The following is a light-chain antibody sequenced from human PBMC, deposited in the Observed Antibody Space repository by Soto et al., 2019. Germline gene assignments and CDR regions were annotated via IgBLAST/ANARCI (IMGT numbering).Light chain of an antibody. V-gene: IGKV3-11*01. CDR2: DAS. J-gene: IGKJ1*01. CDR1: QSVSSY. CDR3: QQRSKWPT. Sequence: EIVLTQSPATLSVSPGERGTLSCRASQSVSSYLAWYQQKPGQAPRLLIYDASNRATGIPARFSGSGSGTDFTLTISSLEPEDFSVYYCQQRSKWPTFGQGTKVEIK.